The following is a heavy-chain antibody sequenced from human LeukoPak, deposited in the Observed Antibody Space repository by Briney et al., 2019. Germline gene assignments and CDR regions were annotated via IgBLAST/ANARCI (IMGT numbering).Heavy chain of an antibody. CDR3: ARVGNDHESSSWDPFDY. Sequence: GGSLRLSCAASGFTFSSYWMSWVRQAPGKGLEWVANIKQDGSEKYYVDSVKGRFTISRDNAKNSLYLQMNSLRAEDTAVYYCARVGNDHESSSWDPFDYWGQGTLVTVSS. J-gene: IGHJ4*02. CDR2: IKQDGSEK. CDR1: GFTFSSYW. V-gene: IGHV3-7*01. D-gene: IGHD6-13*01.